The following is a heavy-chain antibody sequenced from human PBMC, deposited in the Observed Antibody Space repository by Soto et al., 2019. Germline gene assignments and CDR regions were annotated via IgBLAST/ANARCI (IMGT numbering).Heavy chain of an antibody. Sequence: ETLSLTCTVSGGSISSGNWWTWVRQSPQRGLEYIGEIFHDGTANYYPSFERRVAISVDTSKNQFSLKLTSVTAADTAIYFCARLVYDTRLNYMYFDFWGQGTLVTVPQ. CDR1: GGSISSGNW. CDR2: IFHDGTA. CDR3: ARLVYDTRLNYMYFDF. V-gene: IGHV4-4*01. D-gene: IGHD3-10*01. J-gene: IGHJ4*02.